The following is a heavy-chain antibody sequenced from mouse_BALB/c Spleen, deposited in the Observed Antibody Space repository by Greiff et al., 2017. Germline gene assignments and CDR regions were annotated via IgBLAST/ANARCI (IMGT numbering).Heavy chain of an antibody. J-gene: IGHJ2*01. CDR3: AKHRAYYRDDAYSEN. D-gene: IGHD2-14*01. CDR1: GFTFSSYG. Sequence: EVKLVESGGDLVKPGGSLKLSCAASGFTFSSYGMSWVRQTPDKRLEWVATISSGGSYTYYPDSVKGRFTISRDNAKNTLYLQMSSLKSEDTALYYCAKHRAYYRDDAYSENRGAGTTLTQSS. CDR2: ISSGGSYT. V-gene: IGHV5-6*01.